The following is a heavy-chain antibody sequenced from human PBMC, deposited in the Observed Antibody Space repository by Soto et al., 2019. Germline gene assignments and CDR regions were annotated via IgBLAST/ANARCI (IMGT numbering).Heavy chain of an antibody. CDR2: INSDGSST. V-gene: IGHV3-74*01. J-gene: IGHJ4*02. CDR1: XFTFSSYW. D-gene: IGHD2-15*01. CDR3: ARDFCSGGSCYSTFDY. Sequence: PGGSLRLSCAASXFTFSSYWMHWVRQAPGKGLVWVSRINSDGSSTSYADSVKGRFTISRDNAKNTLYLQMNSLRAEDTAVYYCARDFCSGGSCYSTFDYWGQGTLVTVSS.